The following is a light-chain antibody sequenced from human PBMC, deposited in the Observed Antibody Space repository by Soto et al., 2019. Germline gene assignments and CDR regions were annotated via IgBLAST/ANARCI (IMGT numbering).Light chain of an antibody. Sequence: QSVLTQPPSVSGAPGQRVTISCTGSSSNIGAGYDVHWYQQLPGTAPKLLIYGNSNRPSGVPDRFSGSKSGTSASLAITGLRSGDEAEYVCAAWDDTIGGPVFGGGTKLTVL. V-gene: IGLV1-40*01. CDR3: AAWDDTIGGPV. J-gene: IGLJ3*02. CDR2: GNS. CDR1: SSNIGAGYD.